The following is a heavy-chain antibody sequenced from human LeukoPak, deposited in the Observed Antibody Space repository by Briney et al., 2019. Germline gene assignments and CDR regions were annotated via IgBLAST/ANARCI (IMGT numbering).Heavy chain of an antibody. V-gene: IGHV3-53*04. Sequence: GGSLRLSCAASGFTVSSNYMSWVRQAPGKGLEWVSVIYSGGSTEYAHSVNARFTTSRHNSMKTLYLKMNSLTAEDTAVYYCACIAVAGTYDYWGQGTLVTVSS. CDR1: GFTVSSNY. CDR3: ACIAVAGTYDY. D-gene: IGHD6-19*01. CDR2: IYSGGST. J-gene: IGHJ4*02.